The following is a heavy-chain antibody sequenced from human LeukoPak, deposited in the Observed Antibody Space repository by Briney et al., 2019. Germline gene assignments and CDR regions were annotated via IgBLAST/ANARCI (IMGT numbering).Heavy chain of an antibody. V-gene: IGHV1-69*02. CDR3: ARLLGDSSSGPMDV. CDR2: IIPIIGIA. Sequence: ASVKVSCKASGGTFSSYTISWVRQAPGQGLEWMGRIIPIIGIANYAQKFQGRVTITADKSTSTAYMELSSLRSEDTAVYYCARLLGDSSSGPMDVWGQGTTVTVSS. D-gene: IGHD6-6*01. J-gene: IGHJ6*02. CDR1: GGTFSSYT.